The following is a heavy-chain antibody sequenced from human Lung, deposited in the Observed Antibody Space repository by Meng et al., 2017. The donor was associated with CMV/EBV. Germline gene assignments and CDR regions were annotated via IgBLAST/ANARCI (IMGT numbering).Heavy chain of an antibody. J-gene: IGHJ4*02. D-gene: IGHD2-2*01. CDR2: ISSSSSTI. CDR3: ERARLGYCSSTSCSDVRYFDY. Sequence: ESLKIPCAASGFTFRSYSMNWVRQAPGKGLEWVSYISSSSSTIYYADSVKGRFTISRDNAKNSLYLQMNSLRADDTDVYYYERARLGYCSSTSCSDVRYFDYWGQGTLVTVSS. V-gene: IGHV3-48*04. CDR1: GFTFRSYS.